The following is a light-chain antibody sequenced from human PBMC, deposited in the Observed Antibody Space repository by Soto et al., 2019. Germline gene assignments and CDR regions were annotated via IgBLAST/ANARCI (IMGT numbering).Light chain of an antibody. J-gene: IGKJ4*01. CDR2: DAS. V-gene: IGKV3-15*01. CDR1: QNVYNN. CDR3: KQCRNWPLT. Sequence: ESVMTQSPATLSVSPGEGATLSCKASQNVYNNLAWYQQRPGQPPRLLIYDASTRATGISARFSGSGYGTEFTLTISSLQSEDFAVYFCKQCRNWPLTFGGGTKV.